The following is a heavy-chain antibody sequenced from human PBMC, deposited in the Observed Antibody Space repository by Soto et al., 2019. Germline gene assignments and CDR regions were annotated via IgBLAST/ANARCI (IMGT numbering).Heavy chain of an antibody. CDR1: GYSFTSYW. Sequence: GESLKISCRGSGYSFTSYWIGWVRQMPGKGLEWMGIIYPGDSDTRYSPSFQGQVTISADKSISTAYLQWSSLKASDTAMHYCATSRDGYTDYFDYWGQGTLVTVSS. V-gene: IGHV5-51*01. D-gene: IGHD5-12*01. J-gene: IGHJ4*02. CDR3: ATSRDGYTDYFDY. CDR2: IYPGDSDT.